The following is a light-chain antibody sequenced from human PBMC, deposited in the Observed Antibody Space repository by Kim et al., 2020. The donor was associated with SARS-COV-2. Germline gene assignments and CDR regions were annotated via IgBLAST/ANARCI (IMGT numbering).Light chain of an antibody. CDR2: GRN. CDR1: SLRSYY. Sequence: SSELTQDPAVSVALGQTVRITCQGDSLRSYYATWYQQKPRQAPLLVIFGRNNRPSRIPDRFSGSTSGNTASLTISGAQAEDEADFYCQSRDSVGNVVFGGGTKLTFL. V-gene: IGLV3-19*01. J-gene: IGLJ2*01. CDR3: QSRDSVGNVV.